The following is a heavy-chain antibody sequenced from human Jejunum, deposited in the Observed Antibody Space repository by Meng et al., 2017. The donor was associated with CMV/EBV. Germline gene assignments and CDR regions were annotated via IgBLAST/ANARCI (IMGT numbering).Heavy chain of an antibody. D-gene: IGHD5-12*01. CDR1: TFSNYD. CDR3: AKEGYSGYAFYFYGMDV. J-gene: IGHJ6*02. CDR2: IYSGGSTS. V-gene: IGHV3-23*03. Sequence: TFSNYDMTWVRQAPGKGLEWVSVIYSGGSTSYSADSVKGRFTISRDDSKNTLYLQMHSLRAEDTAVYYCAKEGYSGYAFYFYGMDVWGQGTTVTVSS.